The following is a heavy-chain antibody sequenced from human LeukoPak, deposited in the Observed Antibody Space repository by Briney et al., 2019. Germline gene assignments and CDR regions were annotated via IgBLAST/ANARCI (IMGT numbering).Heavy chain of an antibody. Sequence: GGSLRLSCVASGFTFSSYWMSWVRQAPGKGLEWVANINQGGSEKYDVDSAKGRFTISRDNAKNSLYLQMNSLRVGDTAMYYCARVGGGDGSGWSTTDYWGQGTLVTISS. D-gene: IGHD6-19*01. CDR3: ARVGGGDGSGWSTTDY. J-gene: IGHJ4*02. V-gene: IGHV3-7*01. CDR1: GFTFSSYW. CDR2: INQGGSEK.